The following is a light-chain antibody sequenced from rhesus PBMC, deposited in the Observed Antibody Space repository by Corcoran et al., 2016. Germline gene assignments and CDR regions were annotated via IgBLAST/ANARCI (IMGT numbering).Light chain of an antibody. CDR1: QGISSY. CDR3: QQRNTFPFT. J-gene: IGKJ3*01. CDR2: GAS. Sequence: DIQLTQSPSSLSASVGDRVTITCRASQGISSYLAWYQQKSGKAPKLLIFGASILQSGVPSRFSGSGSGIEFTLTISRLQPEDFATYYCQQRNTFPFTFGPGTKLDIK. V-gene: IGKV1-38*01.